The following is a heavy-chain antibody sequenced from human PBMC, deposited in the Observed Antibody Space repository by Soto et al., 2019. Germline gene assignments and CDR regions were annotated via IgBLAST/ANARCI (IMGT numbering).Heavy chain of an antibody. CDR2: IYHSGST. J-gene: IGHJ5*02. CDR3: ARGFVFSSSLRGAVWFDP. V-gene: IGHV4-30-2*01. D-gene: IGHD6-6*01. Sequence: QLQLQESGSGLVKPSQTLSLTCAVSGGSISSGGYSWSWIRQPPGKGLEWIGYIYHSGSTYYNPSLKGRVTISVDRSKNQFSLKLSSVTAADTAVYYCARGFVFSSSLRGAVWFDPWGQGTLVTVSS. CDR1: GGSISSGGYS.